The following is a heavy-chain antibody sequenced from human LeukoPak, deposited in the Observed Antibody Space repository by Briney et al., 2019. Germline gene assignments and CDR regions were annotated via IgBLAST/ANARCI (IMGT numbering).Heavy chain of an antibody. J-gene: IGHJ4*02. CDR2: IKQDGSEK. CDR1: GFTFSSAW. V-gene: IGHV3-7*01. CDR3: ARDGWSPDY. Sequence: GGSLRLSCAASGFTFSSAWMKRVRQAPGKGLEWVANIKQDGSEKYYVDSVKGRFTISRDNAKNSLYLQMNSLRAEDTAVYYCARDGWSPDYWGQGTLVTVSS.